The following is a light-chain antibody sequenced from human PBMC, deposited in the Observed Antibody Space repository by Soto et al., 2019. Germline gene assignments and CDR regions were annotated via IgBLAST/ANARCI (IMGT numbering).Light chain of an antibody. CDR3: SSYTSSSSKV. CDR2: EVS. J-gene: IGLJ3*02. CDR1: SSDVGGYNY. Sequence: QSALTQPASVSGSPGQSITISCTGTSSDVGGYNYVSWYQQQSGKAPKLMIYEVSNRPSGVSNRFFGSKSGNTASLTISGLQAEDEADYYCSSYTSSSSKVFGGGTKVTVL. V-gene: IGLV2-14*01.